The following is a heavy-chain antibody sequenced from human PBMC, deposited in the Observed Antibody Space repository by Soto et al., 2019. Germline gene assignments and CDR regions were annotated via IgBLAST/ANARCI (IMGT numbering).Heavy chain of an antibody. CDR3: ARDVGLDSDDFFAY. D-gene: IGHD3-9*01. CDR1: GFTFTSYG. V-gene: IGHV3-23*01. Sequence: WGSLRLSCTASGFTFTSYGIVFVRHSPGKCLQWVSTIRGDGGQTHYTDSVKGRFSISRDNSKNTVYLQMDSLRAEDTAMYFCARDVGLDSDDFFAYWGQGTQVTVSS. CDR2: IRGDGGQT. J-gene: IGHJ4*02.